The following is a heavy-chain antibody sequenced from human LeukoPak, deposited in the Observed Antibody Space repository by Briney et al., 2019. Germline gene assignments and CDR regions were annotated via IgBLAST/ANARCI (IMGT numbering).Heavy chain of an antibody. Sequence: SVKVSCKASGGTFSSYAISWVRQAPGQGLEWMGGIIPIFGTANYAQKFQGRVTITTDESTSTAYMELSSLRSEDTAVYYCARDPGGCCSGGSCYGAFDIWGQGTMVTVSS. V-gene: IGHV1-69*05. J-gene: IGHJ3*02. CDR1: GGTFSSYA. CDR3: ARDPGGCCSGGSCYGAFDI. D-gene: IGHD2-15*01. CDR2: IIPIFGTA.